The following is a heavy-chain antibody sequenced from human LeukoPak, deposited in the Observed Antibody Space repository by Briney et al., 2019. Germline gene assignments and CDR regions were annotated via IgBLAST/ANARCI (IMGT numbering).Heavy chain of an antibody. CDR2: ISAYNGNT. CDR3: AREGGYSSADYYYYYMDV. J-gene: IGHJ6*03. V-gene: IGHV1-18*01. D-gene: IGHD6-25*01. Sequence: ASVKVSCKSSGYTFTSYGISWVRQAPGQGLEWMGWISAYNGNTNYAQKLQGRVTMTTDTSTSTAYMELRSLRSDDTAVYYCAREGGYSSADYYYYYMDVWGKGTTVTVSS. CDR1: GYTFTSYG.